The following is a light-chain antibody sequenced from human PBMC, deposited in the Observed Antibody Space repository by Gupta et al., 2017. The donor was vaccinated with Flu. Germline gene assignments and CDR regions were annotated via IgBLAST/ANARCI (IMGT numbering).Light chain of an antibody. CDR2: DVS. V-gene: IGLV2-11*01. CDR1: SSDVGGYKY. CDR3: CSYAGSNTGV. J-gene: IGLJ2*01. Sequence: QSALTQPRSVSGSPGQPVTISCPGTSSDVGGYKYVSWYQQHPGKAPKLMIYDVSKRPSGVPDRFSGSKSGNTASLTISGLQADDEADYYCCSYAGSNTGVFGGGTKLTVL.